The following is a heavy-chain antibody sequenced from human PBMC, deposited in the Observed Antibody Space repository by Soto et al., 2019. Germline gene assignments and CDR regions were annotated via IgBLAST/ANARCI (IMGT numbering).Heavy chain of an antibody. J-gene: IGHJ4*02. CDR2: IYYSGST. CDR3: ARVGAYYDFWSGSQFDY. D-gene: IGHD3-3*01. V-gene: IGHV4-59*01. Sequence: SETLSLTCTVSGGSISSYYWSWILQPPWKGLEWIGYIYYSGSTNYNPSLKSRVTISVDTSKNQFSLKLSSVTAADTAVYYCARVGAYYDFWSGSQFDYWGQGTLVTVSS. CDR1: GGSISSYY.